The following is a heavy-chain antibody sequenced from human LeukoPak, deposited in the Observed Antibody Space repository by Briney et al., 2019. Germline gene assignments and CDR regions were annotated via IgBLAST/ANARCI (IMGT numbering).Heavy chain of an antibody. CDR1: GGSISSGGYY. J-gene: IGHJ4*02. Sequence: SETLSLTCTVSGGSISSGGYYWSWIRQHPGKGLEWIGYIYYSGSTYYNPSLKSRVTISVDTSKDQSSLKLSSVTAADTAVYYCAREGGGYDPLFDYWGQGTLVTVSS. D-gene: IGHD5-12*01. CDR2: IYYSGST. CDR3: AREGGGYDPLFDY. V-gene: IGHV4-31*03.